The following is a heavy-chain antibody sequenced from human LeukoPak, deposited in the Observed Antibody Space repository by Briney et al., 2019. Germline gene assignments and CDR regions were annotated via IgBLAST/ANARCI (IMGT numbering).Heavy chain of an antibody. CDR1: DHCHVRGGCK. Sequence: LTCLISDHCHVRGGCKWRWMPQPSEKGLEWIGYIYHSGSTYYNPSLKSRVTISVDRSKNQFSLKLSSVTAADTAVYYCARGGVGLDYWGQGTLVTVSS. V-gene: IGHV4-30-2*01. D-gene: IGHD3-3*01. J-gene: IGHJ4*02. CDR2: IYHSGST. CDR3: ARGGVGLDY.